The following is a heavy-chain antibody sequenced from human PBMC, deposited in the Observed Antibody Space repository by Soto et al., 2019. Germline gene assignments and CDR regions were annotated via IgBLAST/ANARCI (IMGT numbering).Heavy chain of an antibody. CDR2: INSDGSTT. Sequence: EVQLVESGGGLVQPGGSLRLSCAASGFTFSGYWMHWVRQAPGKGLVWVSRINSDGSTTSYVGSVRGRFTITRHNAKNTLYLQMNSLTAEDTAVDYCARIRTGNWYFDLWGRGALVTVAS. V-gene: IGHV3-74*01. CDR1: GFTFSGYW. J-gene: IGHJ2*01. CDR3: ARIRTGNWYFDL. D-gene: IGHD1-1*01.